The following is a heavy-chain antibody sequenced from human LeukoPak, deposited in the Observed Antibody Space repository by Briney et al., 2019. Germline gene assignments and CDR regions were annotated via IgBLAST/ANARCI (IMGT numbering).Heavy chain of an antibody. Sequence: PSETLSLTCTVSGGSISSSSYYWGWIRQPPGKGLEWIGSIYYSGSTYYNPSLKSRVTISVDTSKNQFSLKLSSVTAADTAVYYCARILGSGSYYYYYYGMDVWGQGTTVTVSS. CDR1: GGSISSSSYY. V-gene: IGHV4-39*01. J-gene: IGHJ6*02. CDR2: IYYSGST. D-gene: IGHD3-10*01. CDR3: ARILGSGSYYYYYYGMDV.